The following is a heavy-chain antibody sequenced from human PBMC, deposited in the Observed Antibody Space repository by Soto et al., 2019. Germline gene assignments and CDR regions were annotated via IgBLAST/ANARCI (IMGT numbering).Heavy chain of an antibody. Sequence: ASVKVSWKDSGYTFTSYAMHWVSQAPGQRNEWMGWINAGNGNTKYSQKFQGRVTITRDTSASTAYMELSSLRSEDTAVYYCASVLFPCYGSGRDPFSFCGQGTLVIGSS. CDR3: ASVLFPCYGSGRDPFSF. J-gene: IGHJ4*02. D-gene: IGHD6-25*01. V-gene: IGHV1-3*01. CDR1: GYTFTSYA. CDR2: INAGNGNT.